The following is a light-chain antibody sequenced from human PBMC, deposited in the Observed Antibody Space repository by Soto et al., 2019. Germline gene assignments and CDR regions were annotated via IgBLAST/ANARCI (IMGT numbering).Light chain of an antibody. J-gene: IGLJ1*01. CDR1: NIGIKD. Sequence: SYELTQPPSVSVAPGQTASISCGGNNIGIKDVYWYQQQPGQAPVLVVYDNRDRPSGIPERFSGSNSGNTATLTISRVEAGDEADYYCQVWDSSSDHDVFGTGTKLTVL. CDR3: QVWDSSSDHDV. CDR2: DNR. V-gene: IGLV3-21*02.